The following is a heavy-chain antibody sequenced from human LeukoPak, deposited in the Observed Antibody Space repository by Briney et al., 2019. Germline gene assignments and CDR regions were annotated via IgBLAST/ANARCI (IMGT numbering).Heavy chain of an antibody. Sequence: PSETLSLTCTVSGGSISSYYWSWIRQPPGKRLEWIGYIYYSGSTNYNPSLKSRVTISVDTSKNQFSLKLSSVTAADTAVYYCARQRASIAAAGTWFDPWGQGTLVTVSS. D-gene: IGHD6-13*01. CDR3: ARQRASIAAAGTWFDP. J-gene: IGHJ5*02. V-gene: IGHV4-59*01. CDR1: GGSISSYY. CDR2: IYYSGST.